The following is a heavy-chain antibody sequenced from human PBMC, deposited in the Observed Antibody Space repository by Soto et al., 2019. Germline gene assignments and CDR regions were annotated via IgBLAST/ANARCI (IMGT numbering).Heavy chain of an antibody. CDR1: GGSISSSNW. Sequence: PSETLSLTCAVSGGSISSSNWWSWVRQPPGKGLEWIGEIYHSGSTNYNPSLKSRVTISVDKSKNQFSLKLSSVTAADTAVYYCARKSADSVYSYGFWGQGTLVTSPQ. V-gene: IGHV4-4*02. CDR2: IYHSGST. J-gene: IGHJ4*02. CDR3: ARKSADSVYSYGF. D-gene: IGHD5-18*01.